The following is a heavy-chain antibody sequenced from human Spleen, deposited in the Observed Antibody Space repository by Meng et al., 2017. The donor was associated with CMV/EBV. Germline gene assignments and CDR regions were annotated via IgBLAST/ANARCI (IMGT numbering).Heavy chain of an antibody. CDR2: ISAYNGDT. D-gene: IGHD6-6*01. CDR1: GYTFNSYV. CDR3: ASGKGSSSVYFEY. Sequence: ASVKVSCKASGYTFNSYVITWMRQAPGQGPEWMGWISAYNGDTDSAQKLQGRVSMTIDTSTATAYMDLRSLRSDDTAMYYCASGKGSSSVYFEYWGQGSLVTVSS. J-gene: IGHJ4*02. V-gene: IGHV1-18*01.